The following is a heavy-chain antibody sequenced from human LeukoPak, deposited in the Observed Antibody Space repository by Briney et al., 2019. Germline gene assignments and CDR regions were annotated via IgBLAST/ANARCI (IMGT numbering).Heavy chain of an antibody. Sequence: PGGSLRLSCEASGFTFNNYAMSWVRQTPGKGLEWVAATVGGRPDTYHADSVKGRFTVSRDDSRSTLFLQMNSLRAEDTAVYYCAREVTTFDYFYYYYYMDVWGKGTTVTISS. CDR1: GFTFNNYA. CDR2: TVGGRPDT. CDR3: AREVTTFDYFYYYYYMDV. J-gene: IGHJ6*03. V-gene: IGHV3-23*01. D-gene: IGHD3-16*01.